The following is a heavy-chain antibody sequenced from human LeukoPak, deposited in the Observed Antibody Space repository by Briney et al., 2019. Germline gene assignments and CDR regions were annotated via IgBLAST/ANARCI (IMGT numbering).Heavy chain of an antibody. CDR3: ARDPSRRYTYGYGDS. Sequence: GGSLRLSCAASGFTFSGYWMNWVRQIPGKGLEWVAIINQDGGEKYFLDSVKGRFTISRDNAKNSLYLQMNSLRAENTGLYYCARDPSRRYTYGYGDSWGQGTLVTVSS. D-gene: IGHD5-18*01. J-gene: IGHJ4*02. CDR2: INQDGGEK. CDR1: GFTFSGYW. V-gene: IGHV3-7*01.